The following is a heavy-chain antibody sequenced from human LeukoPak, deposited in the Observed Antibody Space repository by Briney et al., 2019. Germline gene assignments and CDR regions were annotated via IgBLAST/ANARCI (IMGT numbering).Heavy chain of an antibody. J-gene: IGHJ4*02. CDR3: AKDRVLWYDSSGYYSPDF. D-gene: IGHD3-22*01. CDR2: IRYDGSNK. Sequence: GGSLRLSCAASGFMLGTYGMHWVRQAPGKGLEWVAFIRYDGSNKFYADSVKGRFTISRDTSKNTVYLQMNSLRPEDTALYYCAKDRVLWYDSSGYYSPDFWGQGTLVTVSS. CDR1: GFMLGTYG. V-gene: IGHV3-30*02.